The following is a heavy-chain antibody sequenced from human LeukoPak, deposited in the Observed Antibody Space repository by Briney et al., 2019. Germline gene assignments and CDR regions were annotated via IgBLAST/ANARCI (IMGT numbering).Heavy chain of an antibody. Sequence: SQTLSLTCTVSGGSISSGGYYWSWIRQHPGKGLEWIGYIYYSGSTYYSPSLKSRVTISVDTSKNQFSLKLSSVTAADTAVYYCARDGHYYDSSGYYVSWFDPWGQGTLVTVSS. CDR2: IYYSGST. D-gene: IGHD3-22*01. J-gene: IGHJ5*02. V-gene: IGHV4-31*03. CDR3: ARDGHYYDSSGYYVSWFDP. CDR1: GGSISSGGYY.